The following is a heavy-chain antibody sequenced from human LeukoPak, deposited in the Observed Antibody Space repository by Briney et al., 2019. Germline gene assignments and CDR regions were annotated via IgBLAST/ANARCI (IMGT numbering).Heavy chain of an antibody. D-gene: IGHD1-26*01. CDR2: IYYSGST. J-gene: IGHJ4*02. Sequence: PSETLSLTRTVSGGSISSYYWSWIRQPPGKGLEWIGYIYYSGSTNYNPSLKSRVTISVDTSKNQFSLKLSSVTAADTAVYYCARDVGSYSDYWGQGTLVTVSP. CDR3: ARDVGSYSDY. V-gene: IGHV4-59*01. CDR1: GGSISSYY.